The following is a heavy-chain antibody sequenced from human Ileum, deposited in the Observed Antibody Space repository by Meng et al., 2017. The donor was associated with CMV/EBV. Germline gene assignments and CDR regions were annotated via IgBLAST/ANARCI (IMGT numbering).Heavy chain of an antibody. CDR3: AMDLRGRVDN. Sequence: EVQLVESGGGLVQPGGSLRLSCAASGFTFSNYWMHWVRQVPGEGLVWVSRLNEDGSRTDYADSVKGRFTISRDNARNTLYLQMNSLRGEDTAVYYCAMDLRGRVDNWGQGTLVTVSS. D-gene: IGHD2-15*01. J-gene: IGHJ4*02. V-gene: IGHV3-74*01. CDR2: LNEDGSRT. CDR1: GFTFSNYW.